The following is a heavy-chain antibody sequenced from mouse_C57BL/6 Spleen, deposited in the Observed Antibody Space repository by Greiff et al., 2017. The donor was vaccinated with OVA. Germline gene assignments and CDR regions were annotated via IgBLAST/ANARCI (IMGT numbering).Heavy chain of an antibody. CDR3: ASHGIHYYGSSYDYAMDY. CDR1: GYTFTEYT. J-gene: IGHJ4*01. V-gene: IGHV1-62-2*01. D-gene: IGHD1-1*01. CDR2: FYPGSGSI. Sequence: VQLQQSGAELVKPGASVKLSCKASGYTFTEYTIHWVKQRSGQGLEWIGWFYPGSGSIKYNEKFKDKATLTADKSSSTVYMELSRLTSEDSAVYFCASHGIHYYGSSYDYAMDYWGQGTSVTVSS.